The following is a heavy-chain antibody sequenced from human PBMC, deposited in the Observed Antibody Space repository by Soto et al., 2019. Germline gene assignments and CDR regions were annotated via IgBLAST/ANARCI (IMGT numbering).Heavy chain of an antibody. V-gene: IGHV1-8*01. Sequence: QVQLVQSGAEVKKPGASVKVSCEASGYIFTSFDIHWVRQAPGQGLEWMGWMNPNKGHTGYAEKFQGRVTMTRNTSMKIAYMELISLRSDDTAVYYCARGPNYFDYWGQGTLVTVSS. CDR3: ARGPNYFDY. CDR2: MNPNKGHT. J-gene: IGHJ4*02. CDR1: GYIFTSFD.